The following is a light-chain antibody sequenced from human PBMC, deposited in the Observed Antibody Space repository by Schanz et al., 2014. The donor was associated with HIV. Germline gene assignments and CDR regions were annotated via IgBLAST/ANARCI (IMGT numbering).Light chain of an antibody. CDR3: QQSYSTLPLT. Sequence: DIQMPQSPSSLSASVGDRVTITCRARQSISSYLNWYQQKPGKAPKLLIYAASSLQSGVPSRFSGSGSGTDFTLTISSLQPEDFATYYCQQSYSTLPLTFGGGTKVEIK. J-gene: IGKJ4*01. CDR1: QSISSY. V-gene: IGKV1-39*01. CDR2: AAS.